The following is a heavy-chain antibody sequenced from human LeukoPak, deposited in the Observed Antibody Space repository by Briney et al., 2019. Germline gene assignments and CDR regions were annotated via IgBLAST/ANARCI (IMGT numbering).Heavy chain of an antibody. CDR1: GYTFTNYG. CDR2: ISAHNGNT. D-gene: IGHD2-15*01. Sequence: ASVKVSCKASGYTFTNYGISWVRQAPGQGLEWMGWISAHNGNTDYAQKFQGRVTMTTDTSTSTAYMELRSLRSDDRAVYYCARERYSSGGSCYSGALDTWGQGTMVTVSS. CDR3: ARERYSSGGSCYSGALDT. V-gene: IGHV1-18*01. J-gene: IGHJ3*02.